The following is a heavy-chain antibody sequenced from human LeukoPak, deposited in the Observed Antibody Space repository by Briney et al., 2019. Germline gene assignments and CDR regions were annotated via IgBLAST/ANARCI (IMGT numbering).Heavy chain of an antibody. CDR1: GYTFTSYY. V-gene: IGHV1-2*02. D-gene: IGHD3-22*01. J-gene: IGHJ4*02. CDR2: INPNSGGT. Sequence: ASVKVSCKASGYTFTSYYMHWVRQAPGQGLEWMGWINPNSGGTNYAQKFQGRVTMTRDTSISTAYMELSRLRSDDTAVYYCARDPDYYYDSSGYFGGWGQGTLVTVSS. CDR3: ARDPDYYYDSSGYFGG.